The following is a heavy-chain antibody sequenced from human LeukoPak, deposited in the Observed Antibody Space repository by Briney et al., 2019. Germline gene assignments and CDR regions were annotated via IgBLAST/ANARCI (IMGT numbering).Heavy chain of an antibody. V-gene: IGHV1-69*13. J-gene: IGHJ4*02. Sequence: ASVKVSCKASGGTFSSYAISWVRQAPGQGLEWMGGIIPIFGTANYAQKFQGRVTITADESTSTAYMELSSLRSEDTAVYYCARDRNHYYDSSGYFPFDYWGQGTLVTVSS. CDR1: GGTFSSYA. D-gene: IGHD3-22*01. CDR2: IIPIFGTA. CDR3: ARDRNHYYDSSGYFPFDY.